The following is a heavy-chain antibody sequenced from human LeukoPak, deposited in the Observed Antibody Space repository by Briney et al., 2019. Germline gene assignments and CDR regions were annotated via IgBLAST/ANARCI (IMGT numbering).Heavy chain of an antibody. V-gene: IGHV4-61*01. CDR2: IYYSGNT. Sequence: KTSETLSLTCTVSDGSVSSGSYFWSWIRQPPGKGLEWIGNIYYSGNTKYNPSLKSRVTISVDTSKNQFSLKLTSVTAADAAVYYCARVNSDGYNCFDYWGQGTPVTVSS. J-gene: IGHJ4*02. D-gene: IGHD5-24*01. CDR3: ARVNSDGYNCFDY. CDR1: DGSVSSGSYF.